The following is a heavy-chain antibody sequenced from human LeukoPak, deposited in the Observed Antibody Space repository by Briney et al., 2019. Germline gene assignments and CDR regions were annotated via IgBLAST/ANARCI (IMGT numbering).Heavy chain of an antibody. CDR3: AKDIGFNWFNAFDI. Sequence: PGGSLRLSCAASGFTFDDYAMHWVRQAPGKGLEWVSGISWNSGSIGYADSVKGRFTISRDNAKNSLYLQMNSLRAEDMALYYCAKDIGFNWFNAFDIWGQGTMVTVSS. J-gene: IGHJ3*02. CDR2: ISWNSGSI. CDR1: GFTFDDYA. D-gene: IGHD1-20*01. V-gene: IGHV3-9*03.